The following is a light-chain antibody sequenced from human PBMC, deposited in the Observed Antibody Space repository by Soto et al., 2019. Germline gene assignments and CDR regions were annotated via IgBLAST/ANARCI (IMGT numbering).Light chain of an antibody. CDR3: QQYGSSSWT. V-gene: IGKV3-11*01. Sequence: VLTQSPDTLSLSPEERATRCCRASQSVSTYLAWYQQKPGQAPRLLIYDASDRATGIPARFSGSGSGTEFTLTFSRLEPEDFAVYYCQQYGSSSWTFCQGTKVDIK. CDR1: QSVSTY. CDR2: DAS. J-gene: IGKJ1*01.